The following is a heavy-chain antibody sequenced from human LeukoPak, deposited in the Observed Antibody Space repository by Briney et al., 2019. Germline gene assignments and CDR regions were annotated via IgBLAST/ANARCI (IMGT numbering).Heavy chain of an antibody. CDR1: GFTFSSYT. CDR2: ISTSSSYI. V-gene: IGHV3-21*01. J-gene: IGHJ4*02. CDR3: ARGPGIVASDGDY. D-gene: IGHD1-26*01. Sequence: PGGSLRLSCAASGFTFSSYTMNWVRQALGKGLEWVSSISTSSSYIYYADSVKGRFTISRDNAKKSLYLQMNSLRAEDTAVYYCARGPGIVASDGDYWGQGTLVTVSS.